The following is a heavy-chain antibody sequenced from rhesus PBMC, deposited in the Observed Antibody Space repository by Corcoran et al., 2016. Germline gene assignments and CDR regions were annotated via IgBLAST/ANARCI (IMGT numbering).Heavy chain of an antibody. Sequence: QVQLQESGPGLVKPSETLSLTCAVSGGSISDDYYWSWIRQPPGKGLEWIVYIYGSCGGTNYNPSLSNRVTISIDPSKNQVSLKLSSVTAADTAVYYCARLGLGGAAAGPVFDYWGQGVLVTVSS. D-gene: IGHD6S26*01. J-gene: IGHJ4*01. CDR1: GGSISDDYY. V-gene: IGHV4-106*01. CDR3: ARLGLGGAAAGPVFDY. CDR2: IYGSCGGT.